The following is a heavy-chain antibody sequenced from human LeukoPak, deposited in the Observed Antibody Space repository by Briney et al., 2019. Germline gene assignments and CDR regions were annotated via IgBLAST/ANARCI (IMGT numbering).Heavy chain of an antibody. Sequence: SVKVSCKASGGTFSSYSITWVRQAPGQGLEWMGGIIPIFDTPNYAQKFQGRATITADESTSTAYMELSSLRSEDTAVYYCARANYDIFTGYVNYYHYYYMDVWGKGTTVTVSS. CDR2: IIPIFDTP. CDR3: ARANYDIFTGYVNYYHYYYMDV. D-gene: IGHD3-9*01. V-gene: IGHV1-69*13. CDR1: GGTFSSYS. J-gene: IGHJ6*03.